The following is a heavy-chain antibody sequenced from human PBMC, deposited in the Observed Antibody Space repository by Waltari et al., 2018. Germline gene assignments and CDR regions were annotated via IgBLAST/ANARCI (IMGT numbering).Heavy chain of an antibody. CDR3: ARDSRDSGYWGDYYYYYYMDV. D-gene: IGHD3-22*01. J-gene: IGHJ6*03. CDR2: ISSSSSYI. V-gene: IGHV3-21*01. CDR1: GFTFSSYS. Sequence: EVQLVESGGGLVKPGGSLRLSCAASGFTFSSYSMNWVRQAPGKGLEWVSSISSSSSYIYYAESVKGRFTISGDNAKNSLYLQMNSLRAEDTAVYDCARDSRDSGYWGDYYYYYYMDVWGKGTTVTISS.